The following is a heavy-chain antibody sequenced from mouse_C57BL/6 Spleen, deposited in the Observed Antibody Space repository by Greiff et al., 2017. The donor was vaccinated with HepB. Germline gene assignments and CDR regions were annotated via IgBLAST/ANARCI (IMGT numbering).Heavy chain of an antibody. D-gene: IGHD2-3*01. V-gene: IGHV1-72*01. J-gene: IGHJ2*01. CDR1: GYTFTSYW. Sequence: QVQLKQPGAELVKPGASVKLSCKASGYTFTSYWMHWVKQRPGRGLEWIGRIDPNSGGTQYNAKFKSKATLTVDKPSSTAYLQLSSLTSEGSAVYDCARDDRGDGGQGTTLTVSS. CDR2: IDPNSGGT. CDR3: ARDDRGD.